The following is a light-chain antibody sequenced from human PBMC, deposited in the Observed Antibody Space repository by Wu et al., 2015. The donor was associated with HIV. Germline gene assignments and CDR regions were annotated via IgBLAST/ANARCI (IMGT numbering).Light chain of an antibody. V-gene: IGKV1-9*01. Sequence: DIQMTQSPSTLSASVGDRVTITCRASQSISNWLAWYQQKTGKAPKLLIYAASILQSGVPSRFSGSGSGTEFTLTITSLQPEDFATYYCQHLNSYPPTFGGGTKVDIK. CDR3: QHLNSYPPT. J-gene: IGKJ4*01. CDR2: AAS. CDR1: QSISNW.